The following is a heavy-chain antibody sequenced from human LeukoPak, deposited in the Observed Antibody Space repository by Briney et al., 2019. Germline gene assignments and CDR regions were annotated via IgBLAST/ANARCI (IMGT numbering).Heavy chain of an antibody. J-gene: IGHJ6*02. V-gene: IGHV5-51*01. Sequence: GESLKISCKGSGYSFPRYWIGWARQMPGKGLEWMGIDDPGDSDTRYSPAFQGQVTISADKSINTAYLQWSSLNASDTAMYYCVMVGVPGWNCMDVWGQGTSVTVSS. CDR2: DDPGDSDT. CDR3: VMVGVPGWNCMDV. CDR1: GYSFPRYW. D-gene: IGHD2-2*01.